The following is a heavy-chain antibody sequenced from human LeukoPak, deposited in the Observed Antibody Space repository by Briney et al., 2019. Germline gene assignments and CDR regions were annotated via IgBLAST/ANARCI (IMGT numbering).Heavy chain of an antibody. CDR3: ARELGGFGELSLGYFDY. D-gene: IGHD3-10*01. V-gene: IGHV3-30-3*01. Sequence: SCKASGGTFSSYAMHWVRQAPGKGLEWVAVISYDGSNKYYADSVKGRFTISRDNSKNTLYLQMNSLRAEDTAVYYCARELGGFGELSLGYFDYWGQGTLVTVSS. CDR1: GGTFSSYA. CDR2: ISYDGSNK. J-gene: IGHJ4*02.